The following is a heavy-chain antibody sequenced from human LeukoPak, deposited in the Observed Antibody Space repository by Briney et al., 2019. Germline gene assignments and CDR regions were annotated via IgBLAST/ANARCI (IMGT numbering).Heavy chain of an antibody. J-gene: IGHJ4*02. CDR3: ARDRVETIMGVGYFDY. D-gene: IGHD5-12*01. V-gene: IGHV1-46*01. Sequence: ASVKVSCKASGYTFTSYYIRWVRQAPGQGLEWMGIITPSRADTNYAQKFQGRVTITRDTSTSTVYMELSALRSEDTAVYYCARDRVETIMGVGYFDYWGQGTLVTVSS. CDR2: ITPSRADT. CDR1: GYTFTSYY.